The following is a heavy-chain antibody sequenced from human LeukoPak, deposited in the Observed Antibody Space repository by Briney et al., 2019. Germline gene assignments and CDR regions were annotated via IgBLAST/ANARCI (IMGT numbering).Heavy chain of an antibody. Sequence: GGSLRLSCATSGFTVSSNYMSWVRQAPGKGLEWVSVIYDSGTTYYADSVKGRFLIFRDTSKNTVDLQMNSLRVEDTAVYYRAGRRSSGWYAYWGQGTLVTVSS. J-gene: IGHJ4*02. CDR2: IYDSGTT. D-gene: IGHD6-19*01. V-gene: IGHV3-53*01. CDR1: GFTVSSNY. CDR3: AGRRSSGWYAY.